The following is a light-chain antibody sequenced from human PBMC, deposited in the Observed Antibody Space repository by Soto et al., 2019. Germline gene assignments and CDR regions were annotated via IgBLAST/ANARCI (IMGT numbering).Light chain of an antibody. CDR1: SANIGKSS. J-gene: IGLJ1*01. CDR2: TDS. CDR3: AACDDSLNGFV. Sequence: QSVLTQPPSASGTPGQRVTISCSGSSANIGKSSVHWFQQLPGTAPKLLMHTDSKRPSGVPDRFSGSKSGTSASLAITGLQSEDEAEYFCAACDDSLNGFVFGTGSKLTVL. V-gene: IGLV1-44*01.